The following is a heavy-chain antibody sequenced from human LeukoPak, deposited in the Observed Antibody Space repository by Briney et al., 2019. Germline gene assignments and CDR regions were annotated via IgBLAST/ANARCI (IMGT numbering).Heavy chain of an antibody. CDR2: ISGSGGST. V-gene: IGHV3-23*01. CDR3: AKSVPIVVVPAAMGGKFDY. Sequence: GGSLRHSCAASGFNLSSYAMSWVRQAPGKGLEWFSAISGSGGSTYYADSVKARFTISRDNSKNTLYLQMNSLRAEDTAVYYCAKSVPIVVVPAAMGGKFDYWGQGTLVTVSS. D-gene: IGHD2-2*01. J-gene: IGHJ4*02. CDR1: GFNLSSYA.